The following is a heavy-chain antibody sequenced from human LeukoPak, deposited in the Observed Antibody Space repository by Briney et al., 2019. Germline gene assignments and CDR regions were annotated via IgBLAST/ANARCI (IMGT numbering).Heavy chain of an antibody. CDR3: ARGGLTLTMDV. V-gene: IGHV4-34*01. Sequence: SETLSLTCAVYGGSFSGYYWSWIRQPPGKGLEWIGEINHSGSTNYNPSLKSRVTISVDTSKNQFSLKLSSVTAADTAVYYCARGGLTLTMDVWGKGTTVTISS. J-gene: IGHJ6*04. CDR1: GGSFSGYY. CDR2: INHSGST. D-gene: IGHD3-16*01.